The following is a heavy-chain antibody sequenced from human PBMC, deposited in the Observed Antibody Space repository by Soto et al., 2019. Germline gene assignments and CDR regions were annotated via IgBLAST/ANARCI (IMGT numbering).Heavy chain of an antibody. J-gene: IGHJ6*02. V-gene: IGHV2-5*02. D-gene: IGHD2-15*01. Sequence: QITLKESGPTLVKPTQTLTLTCTFSVFSLSTSGVGVAWIRQPPGKALEWLALIYWDDDNRYRPSLDPRLTITHDTSKNRVVLRMTNLDSVDTAPYYCPYLPCSRGSCYWFSYSGMDVWGPGPTVTVSS. CDR1: VFSLSTSGVG. CDR3: PYLPCSRGSCYWFSYSGMDV. CDR2: IYWDDDN.